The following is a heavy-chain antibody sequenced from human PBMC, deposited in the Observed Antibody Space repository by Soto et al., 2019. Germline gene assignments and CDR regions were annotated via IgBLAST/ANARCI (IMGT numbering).Heavy chain of an antibody. D-gene: IGHD3-3*01. J-gene: IGHJ5*02. CDR3: ARWWSGSRQGFDP. Sequence: QVQLQESGPGLVKPSQTLSLTCTVSGGSISSGDYYWSWIRQHPGKGLEWIGYIYYSGSTYYNPSRKSRVTQAVDTSKNQFSLKLSSVTAADTAVYYCARWWSGSRQGFDPWGQGTLVTVSS. CDR1: GGSISSGDYY. CDR2: IYYSGST. V-gene: IGHV4-31*03.